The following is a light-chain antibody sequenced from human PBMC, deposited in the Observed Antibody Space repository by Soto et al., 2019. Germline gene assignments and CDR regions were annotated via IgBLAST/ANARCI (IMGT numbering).Light chain of an antibody. V-gene: IGLV1-40*01. CDR3: QSYDSSLSAVV. CDR2: INT. Sequence: QSVLTQPPSVSGAPGQRVTISCTGSSSNIGAPYDVHWYQHLPGTAPKLLIYINTDRPSGGPDRFSGSRSGTSASLAISGLQAEDEADYYCQSYDSSLSAVVFGGGTKLTVL. J-gene: IGLJ2*01. CDR1: SSNIGAPYD.